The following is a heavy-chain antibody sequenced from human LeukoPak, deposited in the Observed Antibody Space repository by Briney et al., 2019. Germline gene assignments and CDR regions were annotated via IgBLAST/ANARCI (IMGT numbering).Heavy chain of an antibody. J-gene: IGHJ4*02. Sequence: GSLRLSCAASGLTFSRYNMNWVRQAPGKGLEWVSSIGTSSNKIYYTDSVKGRFTISRDNAKNSLYLQVDSLRVEDTAVYFCASGTVGNYALDYWGQRTLVTVSS. CDR2: IGTSSNKI. CDR3: ASGTVGNYALDY. V-gene: IGHV3-21*01. D-gene: IGHD1-7*01. CDR1: GLTFSRYN.